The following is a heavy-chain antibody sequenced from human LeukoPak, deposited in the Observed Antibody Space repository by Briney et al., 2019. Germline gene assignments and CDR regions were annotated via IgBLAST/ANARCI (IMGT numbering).Heavy chain of an antibody. D-gene: IGHD2-21*02. J-gene: IGHJ4*02. CDR2: IYYGGST. Sequence: PSETLSLTCTVSGGSISGYYWSWIRQPPGKGLEWSGHIYYGGSTTYNPSLKSRVTISLDTSKNQFSLKLSSVTAADTAVYYCARWWSCGGDCYLLDYWGQGTLVTVSS. CDR1: GGSISGYY. CDR3: ARWWSCGGDCYLLDY. V-gene: IGHV4-59*01.